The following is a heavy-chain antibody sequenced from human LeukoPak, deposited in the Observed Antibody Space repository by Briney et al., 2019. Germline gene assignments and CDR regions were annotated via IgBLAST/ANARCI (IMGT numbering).Heavy chain of an antibody. J-gene: IGHJ4*02. CDR1: GFTVRSNY. V-gene: IGHV3-53*01. Sequence: GGSLRLSCAVSGFTVRSNYLNWVRQAPGKGLECVSVLYSGGAAYYADSVKGRFTISRDSSKNTLSLQMNSLRVDDTAVYYCARGTFSPHGSYYDHRGQGTLVTVSS. CDR3: ARGTFSPHGSYYDH. CDR2: LYSGGAA. D-gene: IGHD1-26*01.